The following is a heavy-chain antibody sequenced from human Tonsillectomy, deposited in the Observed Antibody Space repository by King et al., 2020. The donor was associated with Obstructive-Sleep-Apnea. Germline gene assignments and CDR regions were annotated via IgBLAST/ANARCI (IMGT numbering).Heavy chain of an antibody. CDR2: SRNKVNSYTT. V-gene: IGHV3-72*01. CDR1: GFAFSDHY. CDR3: AASTLTPAPLFDP. D-gene: IGHD3-16*01. Sequence: VQLVESGGGLVQPGGSLRLSCAASGFAFSDHYMDWVRQAPGKGLEWVGRSRNKVNSYTTDYAASLRGRFTISREDSKNSLYLQMNSLKAEDTAVYYCAASTLTPAPLFDPWGQGTLVTVSS. J-gene: IGHJ5*02.